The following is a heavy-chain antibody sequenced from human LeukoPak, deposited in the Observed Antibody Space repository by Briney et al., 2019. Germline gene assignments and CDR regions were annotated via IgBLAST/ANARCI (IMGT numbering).Heavy chain of an antibody. CDR2: MDQDGSEK. CDR1: GFTFSSYW. D-gene: IGHD5-24*01. V-gene: IGHV3-7*04. J-gene: IGHJ4*02. Sequence: PGGSLRLSCAASGFTFSSYWMSWVRQAPGKGLEWVANMDQDGSEKNYVDSVKGRSTISRDNAKSSVFLQMNSLRVEDTAVYYCARDRGYSTFDFWGQGTLVTVSS. CDR3: ARDRGYSTFDF.